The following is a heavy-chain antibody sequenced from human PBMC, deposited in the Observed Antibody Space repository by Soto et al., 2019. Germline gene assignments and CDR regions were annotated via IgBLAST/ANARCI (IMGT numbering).Heavy chain of an antibody. D-gene: IGHD6-13*01. Sequence: HGESLKISCKGSGYSFTSYWIGLVRQMPGKGLESMGIIYPGDSDTRYSPSFQGQVTISADKSISTAYLQWSSLKASDTAMYYCARTAAAGKYYYGMDVWGQGTTVTVSS. J-gene: IGHJ6*02. CDR3: ARTAAAGKYYYGMDV. CDR2: IYPGDSDT. V-gene: IGHV5-51*01. CDR1: GYSFTSYW.